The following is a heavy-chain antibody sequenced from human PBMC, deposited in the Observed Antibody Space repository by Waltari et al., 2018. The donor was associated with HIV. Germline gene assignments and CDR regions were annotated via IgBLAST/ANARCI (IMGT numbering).Heavy chain of an antibody. CDR3: ARAVPGDHGSSWFDP. J-gene: IGHJ5*02. V-gene: IGHV4-4*02. Sequence: QVQLQESGPGLVKPSETLSLTCAVFGGSISTYNWWRWVRQPPGGGLGWIGEMYHSGSTNYNQSLRSRVTISLDKSKNQFYLRLTSVTAADTAVYYCARAVPGDHGSSWFDPWGQGTLVTVSS. CDR2: MYHSGST. CDR1: GGSISTYNW. D-gene: IGHD4-17*01.